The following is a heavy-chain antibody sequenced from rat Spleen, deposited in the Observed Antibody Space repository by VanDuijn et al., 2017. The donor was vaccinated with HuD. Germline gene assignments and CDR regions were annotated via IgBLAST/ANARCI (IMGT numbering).Heavy chain of an antibody. CDR3: GRRDYGGYGDY. CDR1: GFTFNKYW. J-gene: IGHJ2*01. Sequence: EVQLVESGGGLVQPGKSLKLSCVASGFTFNKYWITWIRQAPGKGLDWIASTTHVGGTTFYPDSLKGRFTLSRDDARSTLYLQMDSLRSEDRATYYCGRRDYGGYGDYWGQGVMVTVSS. D-gene: IGHD1-11*01. V-gene: IGHV5-31*01. CDR2: TTHVGGTT.